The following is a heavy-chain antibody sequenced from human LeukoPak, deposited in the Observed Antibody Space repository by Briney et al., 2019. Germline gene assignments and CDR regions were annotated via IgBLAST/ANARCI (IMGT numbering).Heavy chain of an antibody. CDR1: GGTFSSYA. J-gene: IGHJ4*02. CDR2: IIPIFGTA. V-gene: IGHV1-69*05. CDR3: AREAVSSGWYYFDY. D-gene: IGHD6-19*01. Sequence: ASVKVSCKASGGTFSSYAISWVRQAPGQGLEWMGGIIPIFGTANYAQKFQGRVTITTDESTSTAYMELSSLGSEDTAVYYCAREAVSSGWYYFDYWGQGTLVTVSS.